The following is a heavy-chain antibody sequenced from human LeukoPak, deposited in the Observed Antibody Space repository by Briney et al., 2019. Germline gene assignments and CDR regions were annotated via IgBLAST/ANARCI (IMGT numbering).Heavy chain of an antibody. Sequence: KPGGSLRLSCAASGFTLSSHSMNWVRQAPGKGLEWVSSITTSSNYMYYADSVKGRFTISRDNSKNTLYLQMNSLRAEDTALYYCARDMYDNGWSSFDYWGQGTLVTVSS. D-gene: IGHD3-10*01. CDR3: ARDMYDNGWSSFDY. CDR2: ITTSSNYM. V-gene: IGHV3-21*01. J-gene: IGHJ4*02. CDR1: GFTLSSHS.